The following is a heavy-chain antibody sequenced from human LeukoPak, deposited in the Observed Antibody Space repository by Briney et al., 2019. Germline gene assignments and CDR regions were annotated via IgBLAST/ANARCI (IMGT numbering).Heavy chain of an antibody. CDR2: INHSGSN. Sequence: TSSETLSLTCAVYGGSFSGYYWSWIRQPPGKGLEWIGEINHSGSNNYNPSLKSRVTISVDTSKNQFSLKLSSVTAADTAVYYCARVRDWPVAAIYRWFDPWGQGTLVTVSS. D-gene: IGHD2-15*01. V-gene: IGHV4-34*01. CDR1: GGSFSGYY. CDR3: ARVRDWPVAAIYRWFDP. J-gene: IGHJ5*02.